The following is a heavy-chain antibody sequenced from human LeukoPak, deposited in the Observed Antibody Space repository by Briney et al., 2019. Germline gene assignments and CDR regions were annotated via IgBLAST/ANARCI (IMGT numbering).Heavy chain of an antibody. Sequence: PGRSLRLSCAASGFTFSAFAMHWVRQAPGKGLEWVAAISYDARNKYYAVSVRGRFTISRDNSRNTLFLQLNSLKAEDTGVYFCARGTTDIVADISDAFDIWGQGSVVTVSS. V-gene: IGHV3-30*04. CDR3: ARGTTDIVADISDAFDI. CDR2: ISYDARNK. CDR1: GFTFSAFA. D-gene: IGHD5-12*01. J-gene: IGHJ3*02.